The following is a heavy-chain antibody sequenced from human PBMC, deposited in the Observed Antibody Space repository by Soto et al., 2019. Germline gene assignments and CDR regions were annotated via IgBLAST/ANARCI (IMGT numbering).Heavy chain of an antibody. Sequence: TCAVSGYSISSGYYWGWIRQPPGKGLEWIGSIYHSGSTYYNPSLKSRVTISVDTSKNQFSLKLSSVTAADTAVYYCARDHTQVWLQCISDYYYYGMDVWGQGTTVTVSS. CDR2: IYHSGST. J-gene: IGHJ6*02. V-gene: IGHV4-38-2*02. CDR1: GYSISSGYY. D-gene: IGHD5-12*01. CDR3: ARDHTQVWLQCISDYYYYGMDV.